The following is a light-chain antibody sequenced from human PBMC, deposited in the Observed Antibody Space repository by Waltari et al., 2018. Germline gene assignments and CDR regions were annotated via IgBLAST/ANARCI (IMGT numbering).Light chain of an antibody. CDR3: QQSSSAPRT. V-gene: IGKV1-39*01. CDR1: QSISGH. CDR2: AAS. Sequence: DIQMTQSPSSLSASVGDRVTITCRASQSISGHVNWYQQKPGKAPKLLIHAASTLQSGVPPRFSGSGSGTDFTLTISSLQPEDFSTYYCQQSSSAPRTFGQGTKLDIK. J-gene: IGKJ2*01.